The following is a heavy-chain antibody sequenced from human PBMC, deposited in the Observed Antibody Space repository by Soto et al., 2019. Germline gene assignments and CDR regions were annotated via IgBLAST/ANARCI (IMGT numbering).Heavy chain of an antibody. Sequence: SVKVSCKASGGTFSSYTISWVRQAPGQGLEWMGRIIPILGIANYAQKFQGRVTITADKSTSTAYMELSSLRSEDTAVYYCARDRVDCSGGSCWRSLQDTWGQGTLVTVSS. CDR1: GGTFSSYT. V-gene: IGHV1-69*04. J-gene: IGHJ5*02. D-gene: IGHD2-15*01. CDR3: ARDRVDCSGGSCWRSLQDT. CDR2: IIPILGIA.